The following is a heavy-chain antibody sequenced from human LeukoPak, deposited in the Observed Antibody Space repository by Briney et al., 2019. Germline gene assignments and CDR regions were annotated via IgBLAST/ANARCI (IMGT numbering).Heavy chain of an antibody. J-gene: IGHJ4*02. CDR3: ASRFY. V-gene: IGHV3-48*04. CDR1: GLTFSNYS. Sequence: GGSLRLSCTASGLTFSNYSMNWVRQAPGKGLEWLSYIKRNSNTIYYADSVKGRFFISRDNAEKSLYVQMNSLRVEDTGVYFCASRFYWGQGALVTVSS. CDR2: IKRNSNTI.